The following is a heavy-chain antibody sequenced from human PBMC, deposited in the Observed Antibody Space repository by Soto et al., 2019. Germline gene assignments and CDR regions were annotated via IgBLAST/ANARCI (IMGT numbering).Heavy chain of an antibody. CDR1: GYTFTSYY. CDR2: INPSGGST. J-gene: IGHJ6*02. Sequence: AASVKVSCKASGYTFTSYYMHWVRQAPGQGLEWMGIINPSGGSTSYAQKFQGRVTMTRDTSTSTVYMELSSLRSEDTAVYYCARDRGIVVVPAAYYYYYGMDVWGQGTTVTVSS. D-gene: IGHD2-2*01. CDR3: ARDRGIVVVPAAYYYYYGMDV. V-gene: IGHV1-46*01.